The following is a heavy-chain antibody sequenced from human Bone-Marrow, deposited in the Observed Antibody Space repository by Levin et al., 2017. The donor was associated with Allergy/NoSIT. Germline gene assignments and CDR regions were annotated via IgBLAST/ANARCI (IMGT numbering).Heavy chain of an antibody. J-gene: IGHJ6*03. CDR1: GFTFSSYA. CDR2: ISSNGGST. CDR3: ARAYYYGSGSYYTRYYYMDG. V-gene: IGHV3-64*01. Sequence: LSLTCAASGFTFSSYAMHWVRQAPGKGLEYVSAISSNGGSTYYANSVKGRFTISRDNSKNTLYLQMGSLRAEDMAVYYCARAYYYGSGSYYTRYYYMDGWGKGTTVTVSS. D-gene: IGHD3-10*01.